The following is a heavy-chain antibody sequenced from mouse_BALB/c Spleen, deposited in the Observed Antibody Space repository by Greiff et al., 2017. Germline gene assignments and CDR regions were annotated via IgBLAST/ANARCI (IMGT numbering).Heavy chain of an antibody. V-gene: IGHV5-6-3*01. CDR3: ARGITTVDY. CDR1: GFTFSSYG. Sequence: EVNVVESGGGLVQPGGSLKLSCAASGFTFSSYGMSWVRQTPDKRLELVATINSNGGSTYYPDSVKGRFTISRDNAKNTLYLQMSSLKSEDTAMYYCARGITTVDYWGQGTTLTVSS. J-gene: IGHJ2*01. CDR2: INSNGGST. D-gene: IGHD2-4*01.